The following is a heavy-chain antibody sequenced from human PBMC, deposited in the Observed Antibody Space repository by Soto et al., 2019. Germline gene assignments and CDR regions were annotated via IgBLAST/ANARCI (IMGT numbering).Heavy chain of an antibody. CDR1: GGSISSYY. CDR2: IYYSGST. J-gene: IGHJ5*02. D-gene: IGHD3-22*01. CDR3: ARAKLYYDSSGYYYPWFDP. V-gene: IGHV4-59*01. Sequence: PSETLSLTCTVSGGSISSYYWSWIRQPPGKGLEWIGYIYYSGSTNYNPSLKSRVTISVDTSKNQFSLKLSSVTAADTAVYYCARAKLYYDSSGYYYPWFDPWGQGTLGTVSS.